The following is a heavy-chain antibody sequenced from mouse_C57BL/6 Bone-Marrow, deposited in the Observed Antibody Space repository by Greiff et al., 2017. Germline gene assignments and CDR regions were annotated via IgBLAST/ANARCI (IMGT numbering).Heavy chain of an antibody. CDR3: TTITTVVATGDY. V-gene: IGHV14-4*01. D-gene: IGHD1-1*01. Sequence: EVQLQQSGAELVRPGASVKLSCTASGFNIKDDYMHWVKQRPEQGLEWIGWIDPENGDTEYASKFQGKATITADTSSNTAYLQLSSLPSEDTAVYCCTTITTVVATGDYWGQGTTLTVAS. CDR1: GFNIKDDY. J-gene: IGHJ2*01. CDR2: IDPENGDT.